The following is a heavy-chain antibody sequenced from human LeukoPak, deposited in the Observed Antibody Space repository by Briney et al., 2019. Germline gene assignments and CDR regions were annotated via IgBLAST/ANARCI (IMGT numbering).Heavy chain of an antibody. V-gene: IGHV3-23*01. CDR2: ISGSGGST. D-gene: IGHD6-19*01. CDR1: GFTFSSYA. J-gene: IGHJ6*03. CDR3: AKPGVKQWLVRIWYMDV. Sequence: PGGSLRLSCAASGFTFSSYAMSWVRQGPGKGLEWVSAISGSGGSTYYADSVKGRFTISRDNSKNTLYLQMNSLRAEDTAVYYCAKPGVKQWLVRIWYMDVWGKGTTVTVSS.